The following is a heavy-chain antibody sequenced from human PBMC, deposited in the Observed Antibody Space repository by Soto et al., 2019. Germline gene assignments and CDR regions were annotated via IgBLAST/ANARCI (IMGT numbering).Heavy chain of an antibody. CDR1: GFTFSGNA. V-gene: IGHV3-23*01. Sequence: GGSLRLSCGASGFTFSGNAMTWVRQAPGKGLEWVSSISDDGDSTYYADSVKGRFAVSRDNSKNTLFLHMNSLGAEDTAVYYFSKSLSAAVNYGLDVRAQGTSVPVS. CDR2: ISDDGDST. J-gene: IGHJ6*02. D-gene: IGHD6-13*01. CDR3: SKSLSAAVNYGLDV.